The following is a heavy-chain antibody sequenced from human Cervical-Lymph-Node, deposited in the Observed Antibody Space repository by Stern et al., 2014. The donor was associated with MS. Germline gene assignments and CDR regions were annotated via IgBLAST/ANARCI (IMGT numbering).Heavy chain of an antibody. CDR3: ARDTSSPERSDW. CDR2: ITKFGST. V-gene: IGHV3-53*01. J-gene: IGHJ4*02. D-gene: IGHD1-1*01. Sequence: VQLVESGGGVIQPGGSLRLSCTASGFTVSRDYMTWVRQAPGKGLEWVSLITKFGSTFYTDSVKGRFTISRDDSKNTVYLHMTSLRAEDTAMYYCARDTSSPERSDWWGQGTLVTVSS. CDR1: GFTVSRDY.